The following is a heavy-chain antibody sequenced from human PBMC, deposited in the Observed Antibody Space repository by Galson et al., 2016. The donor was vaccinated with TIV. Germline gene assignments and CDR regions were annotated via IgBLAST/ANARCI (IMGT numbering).Heavy chain of an antibody. Sequence: SLRLSCAASELIITDNYMTWVRRAPGKGLEWVAIIYSNGNTIYSDSVKGRFTISRDSSKNVVYLQMKSLRADDTAVYFCARDRRHCGNECFLRYYFGMDVWGQGTMVTVSS. V-gene: IGHV3-66*03. CDR3: ARDRRHCGNECFLRYYFGMDV. CDR1: ELIITDNY. CDR2: IYSNGNT. J-gene: IGHJ6*02. D-gene: IGHD2-21*01.